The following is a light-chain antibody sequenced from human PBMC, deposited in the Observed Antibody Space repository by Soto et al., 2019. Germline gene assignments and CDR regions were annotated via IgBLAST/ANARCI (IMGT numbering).Light chain of an antibody. CDR2: DAS. CDR3: QQYNSYPWT. J-gene: IGKJ1*01. Sequence: IQMTHAPSTLSSSVGNRVTITCRASQSISSWLAWYQQKTGKAPKLLIYDASSLESGVPSRLSGSGSGKEFTITISSLQPDDFATYYCQQYNSYPWTFGQGTKVDI. CDR1: QSISSW. V-gene: IGKV1-5*01.